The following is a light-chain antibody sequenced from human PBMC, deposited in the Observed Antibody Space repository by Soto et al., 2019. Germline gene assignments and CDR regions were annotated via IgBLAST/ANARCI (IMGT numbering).Light chain of an antibody. CDR2: DVS. J-gene: IGLJ1*01. Sequence: QSVLTQPASVSGSPGQSITISCTGTSSDVGGYDYVSWYQQHPGKAPTLMTYDVSNRPSGVSIRFSGSKSGNTASLTISGLQAEDEADYYCSSYTGSSTLYVFGTGTKVTVL. CDR3: SSYTGSSTLYV. V-gene: IGLV2-14*01. CDR1: SSDVGGYDY.